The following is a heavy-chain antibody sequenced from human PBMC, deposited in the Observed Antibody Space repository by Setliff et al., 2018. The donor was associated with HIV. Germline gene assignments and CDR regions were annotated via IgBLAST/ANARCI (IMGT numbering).Heavy chain of an antibody. Sequence: SETLSLTCTVSDNSIRSYYWSWIRQPPGKGLEWVGYVYYNGDTNYNPSLNSRVTVSVDTSRSQFSLKLNSVTAADTAVYYCATSPANPILYYMDVWGKGTTVTVSS. CDR2: VYYNGDT. CDR3: ATSPANPILYYMDV. V-gene: IGHV4-59*08. J-gene: IGHJ6*03. CDR1: DNSIRSYY.